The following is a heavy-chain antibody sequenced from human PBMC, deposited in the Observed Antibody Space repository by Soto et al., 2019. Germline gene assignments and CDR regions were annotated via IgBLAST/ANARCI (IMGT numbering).Heavy chain of an antibody. CDR3: AKDRGQYYYGSGDFDH. CDR2: ISPSGHDT. Sequence: GGSLRLSCAASGFIFSNFVLNWVRQAPGKGLQWVSTISPSGHDTFYPDSVKGRFTISRDNSKNTLYLQMNSLRAEDTAVYYCAKDRGQYYYGSGDFDHWGQGTLVTVSS. J-gene: IGHJ4*02. V-gene: IGHV3-23*01. D-gene: IGHD3-10*01. CDR1: GFIFSNFV.